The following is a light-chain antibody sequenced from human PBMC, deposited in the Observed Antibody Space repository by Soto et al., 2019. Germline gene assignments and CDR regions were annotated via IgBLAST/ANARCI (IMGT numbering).Light chain of an antibody. V-gene: IGKV1-27*01. CDR3: QKYNSAPWT. CDR1: QGISNY. CDR2: DAS. Sequence: DIQMTQSPSSLSASVGDKVTITCRASQGISNYLAWYQQKPGKVPKLLIYDASTLQSGVPSRFSGSGSGTDFTLTISSLQPEDVATYYSQKYNSAPWTFGQGTKVEIK. J-gene: IGKJ1*01.